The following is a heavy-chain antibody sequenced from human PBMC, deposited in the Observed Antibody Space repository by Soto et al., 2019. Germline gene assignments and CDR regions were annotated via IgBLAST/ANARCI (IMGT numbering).Heavy chain of an antibody. J-gene: IGHJ6*02. CDR3: ARDCSTTSCPYYYYYYAMDV. CDR2: INHSGST. CDR1: DGSFSGYY. D-gene: IGHD2-2*01. Sequence: QVQLQQWGAGLLQPSETLSLTCAVFDGSFSGYYWSWIRQPPGKGLEWIGEINHSGSTNYNPSLKSRVTISVDTSKNQLSLQLSSVTAADTAVYYCARDCSTTSCPYYYYYYAMDVWGQGTTVTVSS. V-gene: IGHV4-34*01.